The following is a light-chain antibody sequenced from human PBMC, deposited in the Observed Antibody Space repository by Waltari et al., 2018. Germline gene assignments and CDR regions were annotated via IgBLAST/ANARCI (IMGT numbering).Light chain of an antibody. CDR3: SSYAGSTTFVI. V-gene: IGLV2-23*03. CDR1: SSDVGRYNL. Sequence: QSALTQPASVSGSPEQSITISCTGTSSDVGRYNLVSWYQQHPGKAPKLMVYEGSKRPSGVSSRFSGSKSGNTASLTIYGLQAEYEADYYCSSYAGSTTFVIFGGGTKLTVL. CDR2: EGS. J-gene: IGLJ2*01.